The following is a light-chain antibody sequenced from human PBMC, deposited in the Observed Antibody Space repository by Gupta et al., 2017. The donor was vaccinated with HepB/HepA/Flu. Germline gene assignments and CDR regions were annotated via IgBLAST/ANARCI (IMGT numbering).Light chain of an antibody. V-gene: IGKV3D-11*02. J-gene: IGKJ3*01. Sequence: EIVLPHSPATLSLSPGERATLSCRASQSVSSYLAWYQQKPGQAPRLLIYDASNRATGIPARFSGSGPGTDFTLTISSLEPEDFAVYYCQQRSNWHPFTFGPGTKVDIK. CDR2: DAS. CDR1: QSVSSY. CDR3: QQRSNWHPFT.